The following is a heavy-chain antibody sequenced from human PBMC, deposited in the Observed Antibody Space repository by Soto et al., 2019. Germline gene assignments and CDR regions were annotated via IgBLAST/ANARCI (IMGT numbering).Heavy chain of an antibody. V-gene: IGHV1-18*01. CDR2: ISTYNGDT. J-gene: IGHJ6*02. D-gene: IGHD2-2*01. CDR3: ARDLRYCISTSCYCRSGQGHYGMDV. Sequence: GASVKVSCKASGYTFTRSGISWVRQAPGQGLEWMGWISTYNGDTNYAQTFQGRVTMTTDTSTSTVHMEVRSLRSDDTAVYYCARDLRYCISTSCYCRSGQGHYGMDVWG. CDR1: GYTFTRSG.